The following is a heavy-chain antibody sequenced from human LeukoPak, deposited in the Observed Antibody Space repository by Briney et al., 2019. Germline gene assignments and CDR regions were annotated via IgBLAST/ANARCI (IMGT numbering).Heavy chain of an antibody. D-gene: IGHD3-10*01. J-gene: IGHJ6*03. Sequence: SETLSLTCTVSSGSISNSNYYWGWIRQPPGKGLEWIGSIYYSGSTYYNPSLKSRVTISVDTSKNQFSLKLSSVTAADTAVYYCARGTGEVLLWFGTNIDSHYMDVWGKGTTVTISS. CDR3: ARGTGEVLLWFGTNIDSHYMDV. CDR1: SGSISNSNYY. V-gene: IGHV4-39*07. CDR2: IYYSGST.